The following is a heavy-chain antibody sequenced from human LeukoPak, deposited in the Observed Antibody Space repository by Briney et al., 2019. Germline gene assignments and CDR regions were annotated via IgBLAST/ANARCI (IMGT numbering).Heavy chain of an antibody. Sequence: SETLSLTCTVSGGSISSYYWSWIRQPPGKGLEWIGYIYYSGSPNYNPSLKSRVTISVDTSKNQFSLKLSSVTAADTAVYYCARNIGLDSWGQGTLVTVSS. CDR2: IYYSGSP. CDR1: GGSISSYY. D-gene: IGHD3/OR15-3a*01. CDR3: ARNIGLDS. V-gene: IGHV4-59*01. J-gene: IGHJ4*02.